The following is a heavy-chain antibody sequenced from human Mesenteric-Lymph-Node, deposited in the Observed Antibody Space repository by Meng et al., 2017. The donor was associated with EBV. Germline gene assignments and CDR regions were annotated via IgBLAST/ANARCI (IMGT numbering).Heavy chain of an antibody. D-gene: IGHD1-26*01. CDR1: GGSISSSSYY. CDR3: ARQGPSGRTFDY. V-gene: IGHV4-39*01. CDR2: YYNSGST. Sequence: QRKESGPGLVKSSETLSLTCPVSGGSISSSSYYWGWIRQPPGKGLEWIGTYYNSGSTHYNPSLKSRVTISVDTSNNQFSLRLISVTAADTAAYYCARQGPSGRTFDYWGQGTLVTVSS. J-gene: IGHJ4*02.